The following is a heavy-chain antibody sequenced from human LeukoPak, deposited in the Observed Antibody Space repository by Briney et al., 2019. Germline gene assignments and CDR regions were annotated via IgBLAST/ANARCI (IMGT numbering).Heavy chain of an antibody. V-gene: IGHV4-31*03. CDR1: GGSISSGGYY. CDR2: IYYSGST. CDR3: ARENPVVVPAGDAFDI. D-gene: IGHD2-2*01. J-gene: IGHJ3*02. Sequence: PSQTLSLTCTVSGGSISSGGYYWSWIRQPPGKGLEWIGYIYYSGSTYYNPSLKSRVTISVDTSKNQFSLKLSSVTAADTAVYYCARENPVVVPAGDAFDIWGQGTMVTVSS.